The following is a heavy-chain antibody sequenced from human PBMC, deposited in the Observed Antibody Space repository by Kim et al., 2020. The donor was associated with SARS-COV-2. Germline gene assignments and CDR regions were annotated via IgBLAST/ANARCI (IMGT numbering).Heavy chain of an antibody. D-gene: IGHD2-15*01. J-gene: IGHJ6*02. V-gene: IGHV1-69*13. Sequence: SVKVSCKASGGTFSSYAISWVRQAPGQGLEWMGGIIPIFGTANYAQKFQGRVTITADESTSTAYMELSSLRSEDTAVYYCARDRGGRCSGGSCYLEYYYYYYGMDVWGQGTTVTVSS. CDR1: GGTFSSYA. CDR3: ARDRGGRCSGGSCYLEYYYYYYGMDV. CDR2: IIPIFGTA.